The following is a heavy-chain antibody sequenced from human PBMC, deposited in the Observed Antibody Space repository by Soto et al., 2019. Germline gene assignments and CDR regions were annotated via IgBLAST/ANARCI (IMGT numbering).Heavy chain of an antibody. CDR2: IYYSGNT. Sequence: QVQLQESGPGLVKPSQTLSLICTVSGGSISSGDYYWSWIRQPPGMALEWIAYIYYSGNTYYNPSLQSRVTISVDTSKKLFSLRLSSLTAADTAVYYCARLPRGNWVDHWGQGILVTVSS. J-gene: IGHJ5*02. V-gene: IGHV4-30-4*01. CDR3: ARLPRGNWVDH. CDR1: GGSISSGDYY.